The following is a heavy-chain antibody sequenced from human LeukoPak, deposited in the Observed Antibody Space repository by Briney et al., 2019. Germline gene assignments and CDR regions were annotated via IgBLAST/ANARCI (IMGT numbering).Heavy chain of an antibody. Sequence: SETLSLTCAVYGGSFSGYYWSWIRQPPGKGLEWIGEINHSGSTNYNPSLKSRVTISVDTSKNQFSLKLSSVTAADTAVYYCARGRIFTMVRGRSNWFDPWGQGTLVTVSS. CDR1: GGSFSGYY. CDR3: ARGRIFTMVRGRSNWFDP. V-gene: IGHV4-34*01. CDR2: INHSGST. D-gene: IGHD3-10*01. J-gene: IGHJ5*02.